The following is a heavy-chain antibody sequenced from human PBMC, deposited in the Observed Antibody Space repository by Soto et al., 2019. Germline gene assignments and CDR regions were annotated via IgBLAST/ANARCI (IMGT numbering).Heavy chain of an antibody. CDR2: ISYDGSNK. CDR1: GFTFSSYA. Sequence: QVQLVESGGGVVLPGRSLRLSCAASGFTFSSYALHWVRQAPGKGLEWVTLISYDGSNKYYADSVKGRFTISRDNSKNTLYLQMTNVRAEDTAVYYCAKTYSSGWDFDSWGQGTRVTVSS. J-gene: IGHJ4*02. V-gene: IGHV3-30-3*02. CDR3: AKTYSSGWDFDS. D-gene: IGHD6-19*01.